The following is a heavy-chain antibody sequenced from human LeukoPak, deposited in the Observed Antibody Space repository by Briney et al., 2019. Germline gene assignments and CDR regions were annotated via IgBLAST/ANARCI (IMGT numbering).Heavy chain of an antibody. CDR3: ARGAVVPAAIGP. CDR1: GGSFSGYY. V-gene: IGHV4-34*01. D-gene: IGHD2-2*01. Sequence: SETLSLTCAVYGGSFSGYYWDWIRQPPGKGLEWIGEINHSGSTNYNPSLKSRVTISVDTSKNQFSLKLSSVTAADTAVYYCARGAVVPAAIGPWGQGTLVTVSS. CDR2: INHSGST. J-gene: IGHJ5*02.